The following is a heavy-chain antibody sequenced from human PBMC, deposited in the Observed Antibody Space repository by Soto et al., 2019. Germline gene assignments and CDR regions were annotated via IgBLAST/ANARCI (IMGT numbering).Heavy chain of an antibody. D-gene: IGHD1-26*01. Sequence: KLSLGVAGVTFSSDAISWVRQAPGQGLEWMGGIIPIFGTANYAQKFQGRVTITADESTSTAYMELSSLRSEDTAAYYCASPLSRATRHYYGMDVWGQRPTVTVSS. CDR3: ASPLSRATRHYYGMDV. CDR1: GVTFSSDA. V-gene: IGHV1-69*01. J-gene: IGHJ6*02. CDR2: IIPIFGTA.